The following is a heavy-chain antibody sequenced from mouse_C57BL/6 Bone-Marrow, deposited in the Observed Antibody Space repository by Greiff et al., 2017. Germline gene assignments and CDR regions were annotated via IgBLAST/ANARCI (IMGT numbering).Heavy chain of an antibody. CDR1: GFNIKDDY. J-gene: IGHJ2*01. D-gene: IGHD2-1*01. Sequence: DVQLQESGAELVRPGASVKLSCTASGFNIKDDYMHWVKQRPEQGLEWIGWIDPENGDTEYASKFQGKATITADTSSNTAYLQLSSLTSEDTAVYYCTAYGNYACDYGGQGTTLTVSS. CDR3: TAYGNYACDY. V-gene: IGHV14-4*01. CDR2: IDPENGDT.